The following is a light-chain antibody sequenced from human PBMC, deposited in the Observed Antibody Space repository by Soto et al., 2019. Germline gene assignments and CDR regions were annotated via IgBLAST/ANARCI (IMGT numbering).Light chain of an antibody. CDR3: QQYVSSPRT. Sequence: ENVSKQSPATLSLSPWDTATLSCRATQSLRNYLAWYQQKLGQAPRLLIYDASKRATGIPARFSGSGSGTDFTLTISRLEPEDFAVYYCQQYVSSPRTFGQGTKVDIK. J-gene: IGKJ1*01. CDR1: QSLRNY. CDR2: DAS. V-gene: IGKV3-20*01.